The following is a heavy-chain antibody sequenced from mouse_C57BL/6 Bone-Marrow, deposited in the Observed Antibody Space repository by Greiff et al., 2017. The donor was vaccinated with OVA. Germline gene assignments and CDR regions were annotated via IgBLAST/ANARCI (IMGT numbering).Heavy chain of an antibody. CDR3: ARKGYDY. CDR2: IDPSDSYA. D-gene: IGHD2-2*01. J-gene: IGHJ2*01. V-gene: IGHV1-69*01. Sequence: QVQLQQPGAELVMPGASVKLSCKASGYTFTSYWMHWVKQRPGQGLEWLGEIDPSDSYANYNQKFKGKSTLTVDKSSSTAYMQLSSLTSEDSAVYYCARKGYDYWGQGTTLTVSS. CDR1: GYTFTSYW.